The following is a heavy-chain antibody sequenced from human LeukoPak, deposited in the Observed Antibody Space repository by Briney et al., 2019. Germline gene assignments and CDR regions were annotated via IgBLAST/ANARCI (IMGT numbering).Heavy chain of an antibody. CDR3: VRDPPSGFFDL. J-gene: IGHJ2*01. CDR1: GFTFNTYW. CDR2: INPDGTVT. D-gene: IGHD6-19*01. V-gene: IGHV3-74*01. Sequence: GGSLRLSCAAYGFTFNTYWMHWVRQAPGKGLVWVSPINPDGTVTTYADSVKGRFTISRDNAKNTLYLQMNSLKAEDTAVYYCVRDPPSGFFDLWGRGTLVTVSS.